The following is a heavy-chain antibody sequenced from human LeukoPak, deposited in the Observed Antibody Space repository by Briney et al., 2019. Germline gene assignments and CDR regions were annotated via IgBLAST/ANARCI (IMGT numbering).Heavy chain of an antibody. J-gene: IGHJ4*02. CDR1: GYTFTSYA. D-gene: IGHD3-16*02. CDR3: ARVSLSDMITFGGVIDQVPYYFDY. Sequence: ASVKVSCKASGYTFTSYAMNWVRQAPGQGLEWMGWINTNTGNPTYAQGFTGRFVFSLDTSVSTAYLQISSLKAEDTAVYYCARVSLSDMITFGGVIDQVPYYFDYWGQGTLVTVSS. V-gene: IGHV7-4-1*02. CDR2: INTNTGNP.